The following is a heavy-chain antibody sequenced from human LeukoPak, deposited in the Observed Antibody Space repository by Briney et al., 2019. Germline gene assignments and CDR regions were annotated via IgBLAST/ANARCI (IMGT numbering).Heavy chain of an antibody. J-gene: IGHJ5*02. Sequence: ASVKVSCMASGYTFTSYGISWVRQAPGKGLEWMGWISAYNGNTNYAQKLQGRVTMTTDTSTSTAYMELRSLRSDDTAVYYCARGRRSGSYYNWFDPWGQGTLVTVSS. CDR1: GYTFTSYG. CDR2: ISAYNGNT. V-gene: IGHV1-18*01. D-gene: IGHD1-26*01. CDR3: ARGRRSGSYYNWFDP.